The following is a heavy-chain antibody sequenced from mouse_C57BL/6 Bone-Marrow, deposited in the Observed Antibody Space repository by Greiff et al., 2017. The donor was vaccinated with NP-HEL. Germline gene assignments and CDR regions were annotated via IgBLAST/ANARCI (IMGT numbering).Heavy chain of an antibody. CDR3: TDGLGFAY. D-gene: IGHD1-1*01. V-gene: IGHV14-4*01. CDR2: IDPENGDT. CDR1: GFNIKDDY. J-gene: IGHJ3*01. Sequence: VHVKQSGAELVRPGASVKLSCTASGFNIKDDYMHWVKQRPEQGLEWIGWIDPENGDTEYASKFQGKATITADTSSNTAYLQLSSLTSEDTAVYYCTDGLGFAYWGQGTLVTVSA.